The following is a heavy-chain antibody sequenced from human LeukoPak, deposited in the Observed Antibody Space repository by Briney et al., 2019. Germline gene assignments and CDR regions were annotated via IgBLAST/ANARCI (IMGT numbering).Heavy chain of an antibody. D-gene: IGHD2-15*01. V-gene: IGHV3-48*01. CDR1: GFTFSSYS. Sequence: GGSLRLSCAASGFTFSSYSMNWVRQAPGKGLDWVSYISSSSSTIYYADSVKGRFTISRDNAKNSLYLQMNSLRAEDTAVYYCARTMAAAAGLYYFDYWGQGTLVTVSS. CDR2: ISSSSSTI. CDR3: ARTMAAAAGLYYFDY. J-gene: IGHJ4*02.